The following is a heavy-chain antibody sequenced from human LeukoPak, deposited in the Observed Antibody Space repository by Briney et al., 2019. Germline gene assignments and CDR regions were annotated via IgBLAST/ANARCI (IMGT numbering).Heavy chain of an antibody. Sequence: GGSLRLSCAASGFTVSNGWMSWVRQAPGKGLEWVGRIKSKTDGGTTDYAAPVKGRFTIPRDDSKNTLYLQMNSLKTEDTAVYYCATDPQLAFDYWGQGTLVTVSS. V-gene: IGHV3-15*01. D-gene: IGHD1-1*01. CDR2: IKSKTDGGTT. J-gene: IGHJ4*02. CDR3: ATDPQLAFDY. CDR1: GFTVSNGW.